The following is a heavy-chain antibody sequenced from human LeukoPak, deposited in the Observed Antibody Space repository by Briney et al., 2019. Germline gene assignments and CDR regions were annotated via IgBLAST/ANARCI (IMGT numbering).Heavy chain of an antibody. Sequence: SGGPLRLSCAASGFTFSSYEMNWVRQAPGKGLEWVSYISSSSSTIYYADSVKGRFTISRDNAKNSLYLQMNSLRAEDTAVYYCATTTLTLSSSWYGAFDIWGQGTMVTVSS. D-gene: IGHD6-13*01. J-gene: IGHJ3*02. CDR2: ISSSSSTI. V-gene: IGHV3-48*01. CDR1: GFTFSSYE. CDR3: ATTTLTLSSSWYGAFDI.